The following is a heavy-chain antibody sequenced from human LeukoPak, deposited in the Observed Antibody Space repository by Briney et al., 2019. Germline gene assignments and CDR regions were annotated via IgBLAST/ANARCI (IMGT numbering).Heavy chain of an antibody. CDR2: ISAYNGNT. V-gene: IGHV1-18*04. Sequence: ASVKVSCKASGYTFTGYYMHWVRQAPGQGLEWMGWISAYNGNTNYAQKLQGRVTMTTDTSTSTAYMELRSLRSDDTAVYYCARDFGYGDYFFDDWGQGTLVTVSS. CDR1: GYTFTGYY. CDR3: ARDFGYGDYFFDD. J-gene: IGHJ4*02. D-gene: IGHD4-17*01.